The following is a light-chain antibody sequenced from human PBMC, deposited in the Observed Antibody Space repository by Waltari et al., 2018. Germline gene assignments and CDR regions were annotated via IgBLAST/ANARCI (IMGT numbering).Light chain of an antibody. CDR3: MQNIQLPPGLT. J-gene: IGKJ4*01. V-gene: IGKV2D-29*01. CDR2: EAC. CDR1: PRPRHSDGKTY. Sequence: DIVLTQAPLPLLVTPGQPAAIPSKSSPRPRHSDGKTYLYWYQQKPGQPPQLLIYEACRRFSGVPDRFTGSGSGTDFTLEISRVEGEDVGVYYCMQNIQLPPGLTFGGGTKVEIK.